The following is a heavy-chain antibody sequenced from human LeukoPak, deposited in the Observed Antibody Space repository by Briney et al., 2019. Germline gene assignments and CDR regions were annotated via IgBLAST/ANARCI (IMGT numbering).Heavy chain of an antibody. J-gene: IGHJ6*02. CDR3: ARAGYSSSWFPNYYYYGMDV. Sequence: PGGSLRLSCAASGFTFSSYEMNWVCQAPGKGLEWVSYISSSGSTIYYADSVKGRFTISRDNAKNSLYLQMNSLRAEDTAVYYCARAGYSSSWFPNYYYYGMDVWGQGTTVTVSS. D-gene: IGHD6-13*01. CDR1: GFTFSSYE. CDR2: ISSSGSTI. V-gene: IGHV3-48*03.